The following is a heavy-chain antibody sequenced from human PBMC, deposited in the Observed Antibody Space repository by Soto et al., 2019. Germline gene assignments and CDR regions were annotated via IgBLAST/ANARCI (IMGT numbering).Heavy chain of an antibody. Sequence: QVQLVESGGGVVQPGRSLRLSCAASGFTFSSYGMHWVRQAPGKGLEWVAVIWYDGSNKYYADSVKGRFTISRDNSKNTLYLQMNSLRAEDTAVYYCARERYYDSSGSLGMDVWGQGTTVTVSS. V-gene: IGHV3-33*01. CDR2: IWYDGSNK. CDR3: ARERYYDSSGSLGMDV. J-gene: IGHJ6*02. CDR1: GFTFSSYG. D-gene: IGHD3-22*01.